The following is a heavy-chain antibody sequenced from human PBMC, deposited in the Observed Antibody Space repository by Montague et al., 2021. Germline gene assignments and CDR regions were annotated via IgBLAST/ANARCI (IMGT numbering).Heavy chain of an antibody. CDR3: AREGYYCSGRTCRYFDY. D-gene: IGHD2-15*01. CDR1: GFTFSSYS. Sequence: SLRLSCAASGFTFSSYSMNWVRQAPGKGLEWVSSINDWSYIYHAESVKGRFTISRDNVKNSLYLQMDSLGAEDTAVYYCAREGYYCSGRTCRYFDYWGLGTQVTVSS. J-gene: IGHJ4*02. V-gene: IGHV3-21*01. CDR2: INDWSYI.